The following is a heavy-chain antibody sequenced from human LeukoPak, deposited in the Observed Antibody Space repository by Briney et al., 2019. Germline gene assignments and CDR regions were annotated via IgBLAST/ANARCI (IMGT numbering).Heavy chain of an antibody. D-gene: IGHD4-17*01. J-gene: IGHJ5*02. CDR3: ARSRDYGDYYAPRGWFDP. CDR1: GGSISNYH. CDR2: IFYSGST. Sequence: SETLSLTCTVSGGSISNYHWGWIRQPPGKGLEWIGYIFYSGSTNDNPSLKSRVTISVDTSKNQFSLRLSSVTAADTAVYYCARSRDYGDYYAPRGWFDPWGQGTLVTVSS. V-gene: IGHV4-59*01.